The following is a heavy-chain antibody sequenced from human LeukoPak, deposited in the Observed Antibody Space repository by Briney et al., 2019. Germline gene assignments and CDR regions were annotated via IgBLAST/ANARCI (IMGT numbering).Heavy chain of an antibody. CDR3: ARSIFGVVISLYYFDY. Sequence: PPETLSLTCTVSGYSISSGYYWGWIRQPPGKGLEWIGSIYHSGSTYYNPSLKSRVTISVDTSKNQFSLKLSSVTAADTAVYYCARSIFGVVISLYYFDYWGQGTLVTVSS. D-gene: IGHD3-3*01. CDR2: IYHSGST. V-gene: IGHV4-38-2*02. CDR1: GYSISSGYY. J-gene: IGHJ4*02.